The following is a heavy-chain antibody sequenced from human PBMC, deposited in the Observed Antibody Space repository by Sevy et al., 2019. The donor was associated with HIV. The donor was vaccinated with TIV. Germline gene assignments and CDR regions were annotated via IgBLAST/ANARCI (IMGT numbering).Heavy chain of an antibody. D-gene: IGHD3-10*01. CDR1: GGSISSCGYY. CDR2: IYYSGST. J-gene: IGHJ6*02. Sequence: SETLSLTCTVSGGSISSCGYYWSWIRQHPGKGLDWIGYIYYSGSTYYNPSLKSRVTISVDTSKNQFSLKLSSVTAADTAVYYCARVAVRDYYYGMDVWGQGTTVTVSS. CDR3: ARVAVRDYYYGMDV. V-gene: IGHV4-31*03.